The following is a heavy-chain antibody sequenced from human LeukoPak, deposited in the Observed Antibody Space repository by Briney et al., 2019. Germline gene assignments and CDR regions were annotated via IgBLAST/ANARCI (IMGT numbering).Heavy chain of an antibody. CDR2: IYYSGST. V-gene: IGHV4-39*01. J-gene: IGHJ5*02. CDR3: ARHSEHGSGWSFNWFDP. CDR1: GGSISSSSYY. Sequence: SETLSLACTVSGGSISSSSYYWGWIRQPPGKGLEWIGSIYYSGSTYYNPSLKSRVTISVDTSKNQFSLKLSSVTAADTAVYYCARHSEHGSGWSFNWFDPWGQGTLVTVSS. D-gene: IGHD6-19*01.